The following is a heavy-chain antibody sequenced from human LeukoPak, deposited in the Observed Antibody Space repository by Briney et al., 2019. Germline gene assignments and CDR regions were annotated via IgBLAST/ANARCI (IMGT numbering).Heavy chain of an antibody. D-gene: IGHD1-26*01. V-gene: IGHV4-34*01. CDR2: INHSGST. Sequence: SETMSLTCAVYGGSFSGYYWSWIRQPPGKGLEWIGEINHSGSTNYNPSLKSRVTISVDTSKHQFSLKLSSVTAADTAVYYCARGFTGSYYYYYYYMDVWGKGTTVTVSS. CDR1: GGSFSGYY. CDR3: ARGFTGSYYYYYYYMDV. J-gene: IGHJ6*03.